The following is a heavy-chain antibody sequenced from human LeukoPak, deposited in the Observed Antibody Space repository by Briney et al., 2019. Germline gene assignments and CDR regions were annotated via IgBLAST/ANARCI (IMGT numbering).Heavy chain of an antibody. CDR2: INPNSGGT. V-gene: IGHV1-2*02. J-gene: IGHJ4*02. D-gene: IGHD6-19*01. Sequence: ASVKVSCKASGYTFTGYYMHWVRQAPGQGLEWMGWINPNSGGTNYAQKFQGRVTMTRDTSISTAYMELSRLKSDDTAVYYCARVWVSSGWHRGVVSSPNFDYWGQGTLVTVSS. CDR1: GYTFTGYY. CDR3: ARVWVSSGWHRGVVSSPNFDY.